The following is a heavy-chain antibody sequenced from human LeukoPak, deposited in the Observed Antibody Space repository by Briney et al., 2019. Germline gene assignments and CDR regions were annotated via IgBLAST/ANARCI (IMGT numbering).Heavy chain of an antibody. CDR2: INPNSGGT. Sequence: GASVKVSCKASGYTFTGYYMHWVRQAPGQGLEWMGWINPNSGGTNYAQKFQGRVTMTKDTSISAAYMELSRLRSDDTAMYYCARVIRGDYYDSSGTPDAFDIWGQGTMVTVSS. V-gene: IGHV1-2*02. D-gene: IGHD3-22*01. CDR1: GYTFTGYY. CDR3: ARVIRGDYYDSSGTPDAFDI. J-gene: IGHJ3*02.